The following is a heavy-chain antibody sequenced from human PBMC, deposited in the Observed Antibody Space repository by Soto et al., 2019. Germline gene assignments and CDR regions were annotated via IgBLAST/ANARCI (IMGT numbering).Heavy chain of an antibody. CDR3: ARVQSTSWGYYXAXDV. CDR1: GGSISSYY. Sequence: QVQLQESGPGLVKPSETLSLTCRISGGSISSYYWNWIRQAPGKGLEWIGFISYSGSTNYNPALTSRVTISVDTSKDQISLRLNSVTAADTXXXXXARVQSTSWGYYXAXDVWGQGT. CDR2: ISYSGST. J-gene: IGHJ6*01. V-gene: IGHV4-59*01. D-gene: IGHD2-2*01.